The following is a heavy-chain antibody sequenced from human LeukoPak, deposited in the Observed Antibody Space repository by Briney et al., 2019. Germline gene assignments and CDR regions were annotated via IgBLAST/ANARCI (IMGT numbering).Heavy chain of an antibody. CDR1: GYSISSGYY. J-gene: IGHJ6*03. D-gene: IGHD4-17*01. CDR3: ARLDYGDDPYYYYYMDV. Sequence: PSETLSLTCAVSGYSISSGYYWGWIRQPPGKGVEWIGSIYHSGSTYYNPSLKSRVTISVDTSKNQFSLKLSSVTAADTAVYYCARLDYGDDPYYYYYMDVWGKGTTVTVSS. CDR2: IYHSGST. V-gene: IGHV4-38-2*01.